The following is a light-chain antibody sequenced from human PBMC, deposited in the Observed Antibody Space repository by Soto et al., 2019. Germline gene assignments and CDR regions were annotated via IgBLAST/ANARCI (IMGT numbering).Light chain of an antibody. Sequence: IVMTQSPATLSVSPGERATLSCRASQTVNTNLAWYQQKPGQAPRLLIYDASTRATGIPARFSGSGSGTGITLTISGLQAEHFGIYYCQPYNHWPPKITFGGGKKVES. CDR1: QTVNTN. CDR3: QPYNHWPPKIT. CDR2: DAS. V-gene: IGKV3-15*01. J-gene: IGKJ4*02.